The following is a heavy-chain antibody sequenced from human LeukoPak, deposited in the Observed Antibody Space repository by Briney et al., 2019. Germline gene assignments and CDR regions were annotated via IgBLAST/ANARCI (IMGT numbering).Heavy chain of an antibody. D-gene: IGHD4-17*01. CDR3: AREVRGDYVPC. V-gene: IGHV7-4-1*02. Sequence: ASVTVSCTASGYTFTSYAMHWVRQAPGQGLEWMGWINTNTGNPTYAQGFTGRFVFSLDTSVSTAYLQISSLKAEDTAVYYCAREVRGDYVPCWGQGTLVTVSS. CDR1: GYTFTSYA. J-gene: IGHJ4*02. CDR2: INTNTGNP.